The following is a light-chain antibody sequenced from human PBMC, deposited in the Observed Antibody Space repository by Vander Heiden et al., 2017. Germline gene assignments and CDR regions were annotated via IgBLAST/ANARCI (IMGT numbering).Light chain of an antibody. Sequence: EIVLTQSPGTLSLSPGERATLSCRASQSVSSRYLAWYQQKPGQAPRLLIYGASSRATGIPDRFSGSGSGTDFTLTISRLEPEDFAVFYCQQYDSSPSFTFGPGTKVDIK. CDR1: QSVSSRY. CDR2: GAS. J-gene: IGKJ3*01. V-gene: IGKV3-20*01. CDR3: QQYDSSPSFT.